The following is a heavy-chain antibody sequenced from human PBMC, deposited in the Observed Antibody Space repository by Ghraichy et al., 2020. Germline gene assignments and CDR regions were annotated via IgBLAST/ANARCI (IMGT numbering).Heavy chain of an antibody. CDR2: ISQSGST. J-gene: IGHJ4*02. V-gene: IGHV4-39*01. CDR3: ARFLIGWYYFDF. Sequence: SETLSLTCSVSGGTISSSRHYWAWVRQPPGKGLEWIGRISQSGSTDYNSSLTSRVSISVDTSKNQFSLTVTSLTAADTAVYFCARFLIGWYYFDFWGPGTLVSVSS. D-gene: IGHD6-19*01. CDR1: GGTISSSRHY.